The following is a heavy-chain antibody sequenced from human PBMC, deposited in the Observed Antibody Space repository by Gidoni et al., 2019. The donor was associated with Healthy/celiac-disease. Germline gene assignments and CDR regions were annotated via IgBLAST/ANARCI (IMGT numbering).Heavy chain of an antibody. CDR3: ATEFPSWGRSRNDTVFVY. V-gene: IGHV3-23*01. CDR2: ISCSGGST. Sequence: AASGLTLPRDATSGVRQAPAKGLEWVSAISCSGGSTYYADHVKRRFTISRDNSKTTLSLQMHRLRAEHTAVYSCATEFPSWGRSRNDTVFVYWGQGTLVPVP. J-gene: IGHJ4*02. CDR1: GLTLPRDA. D-gene: IGHD3-16*02.